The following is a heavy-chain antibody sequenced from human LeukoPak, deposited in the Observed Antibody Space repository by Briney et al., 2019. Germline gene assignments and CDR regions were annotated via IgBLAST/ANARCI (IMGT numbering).Heavy chain of an antibody. J-gene: IGHJ3*02. D-gene: IGHD5-12*01. V-gene: IGHV3-23*01. Sequence: SGGSLRLSCAASGFTFSSYAMSWVRQAPGKGLEWVSAISGSGGSTYYADSVEGRFTISRDNSKNTLYLQMNSLRAEDTAVYYCASVDDLDAFAMWGQGTMVTVSS. CDR3: ASVDDLDAFAM. CDR1: GFTFSSYA. CDR2: ISGSGGST.